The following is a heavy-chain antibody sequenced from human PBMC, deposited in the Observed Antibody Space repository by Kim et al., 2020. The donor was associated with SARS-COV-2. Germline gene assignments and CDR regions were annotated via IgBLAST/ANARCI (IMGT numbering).Heavy chain of an antibody. CDR1: GGSFSGYY. D-gene: IGHD5-18*01. J-gene: IGHJ4*02. Sequence: SETLSLTCAVYGGSFSGYYWIWIRQPPGKGLEWIGEITHSGSTNYNPSLKRRVTISVDTSKNQFSLKLSSVTAADTAVYYCARFRGYSYGYVDYLGQGTLVTVSS. CDR3: ARFRGYSYGYVDY. V-gene: IGHV4-34*01. CDR2: ITHSGST.